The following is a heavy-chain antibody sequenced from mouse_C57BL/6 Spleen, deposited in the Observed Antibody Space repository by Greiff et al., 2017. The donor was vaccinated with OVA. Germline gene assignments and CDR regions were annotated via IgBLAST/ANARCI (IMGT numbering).Heavy chain of an antibody. Sequence: QVQLQQSGAELVRPGASVTLSCKASGYTFTDYEMHWVKQTPVHGLEWIGAIDPATGGTAYNQKFKGKAILTADKSSSTAYMELRSLTAEDSAGYDCTRTCGNYRTGLAYWGQGTLVTVSA. V-gene: IGHV1-15*01. CDR2: IDPATGGT. D-gene: IGHD2-1*01. J-gene: IGHJ3*01. CDR1: GYTFTDYE. CDR3: TRTCGNYRTGLAY.